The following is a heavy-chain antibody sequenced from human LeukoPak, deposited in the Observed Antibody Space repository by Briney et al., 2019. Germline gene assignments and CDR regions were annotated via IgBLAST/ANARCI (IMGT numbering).Heavy chain of an antibody. Sequence: SETLSLTCTLSGASVNSATYYWGWIRQPPGKGLEWIGNIYSGGNTYYNPSLKSRVTISVDASKNQLSLKLSSVTAADTAVYCCARRTYGSVTYLYIFFLPWGRGTLVTVSP. CDR2: IYSGGNT. CDR1: GASVNSATYY. D-gene: IGHD3-10*01. V-gene: IGHV4-39*01. J-gene: IGHJ5*02. CDR3: ARRTYGSVTYLYIFFLP.